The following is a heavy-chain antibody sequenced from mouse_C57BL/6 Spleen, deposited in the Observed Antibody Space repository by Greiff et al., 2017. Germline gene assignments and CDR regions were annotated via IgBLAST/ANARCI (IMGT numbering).Heavy chain of an antibody. CDR3: ARSRRGWYFDV. J-gene: IGHJ1*03. CDR2: INPNNGGT. V-gene: IGHV1-18*01. CDR1: GYTFPDYN. D-gene: IGHD1-1*02. Sequence: VQLQQSGPELVKPGASVKIPCKASGYTFPDYNMDWVKQSHGKRLEWIGDINPNNGGTIYNQKFKGKATLTVDKSSSTAYMELRSLTSEDTAVYYCARSRRGWYFDVWGTGTTVTVSS.